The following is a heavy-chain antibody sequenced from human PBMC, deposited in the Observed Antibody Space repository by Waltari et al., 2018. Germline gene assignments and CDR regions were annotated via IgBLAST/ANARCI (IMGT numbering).Heavy chain of an antibody. CDR1: GGSFSGYY. Sequence: QVQLQQWGAGLLKPSETLSLTCAVYGGSFSGYYWSWIRQPPGKGLEWFGEINHSGSTNYNPSPKSLVTIAVDTSKNQFSLKLSSVTAADTAVYYCARAGSYGRFDYWGQGTLVTVSS. CDR2: INHSGST. CDR3: ARAGSYGRFDY. V-gene: IGHV4-34*01. J-gene: IGHJ4*02. D-gene: IGHD1-26*01.